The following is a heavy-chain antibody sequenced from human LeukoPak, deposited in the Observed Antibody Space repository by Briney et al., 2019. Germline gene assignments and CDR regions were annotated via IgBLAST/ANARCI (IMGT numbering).Heavy chain of an antibody. J-gene: IGHJ6*04. D-gene: IGHD3/OR15-3a*01. CDR1: GGSISSYY. V-gene: IGHV4-4*09. CDR2: IYTSGST. CDR3: AGLSESYEFAVEG. Sequence: SETLSLTCTVSGGSISSYYWSWIRQPPGKGLEWIGYIYTSGSTNYNPSLKSRVTISVDTSKNQFSLKLSSVTAADTAVYYCAGLSESYEFAVEGWGKGTTVTVSS.